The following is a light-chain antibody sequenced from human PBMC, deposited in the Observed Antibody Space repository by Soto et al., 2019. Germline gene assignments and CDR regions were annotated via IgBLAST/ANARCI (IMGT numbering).Light chain of an antibody. Sequence: EIVLTQSPGTLSLSPGERATLSCRASQSVSSSYLAWYQQKPGQAPRLLIYGASSRATGIPDRFSGSGSGTDFTLSISRLESEDFAVYYCQQYGGSLTWTFGQGTKVDIK. CDR3: QQYGGSLTWT. V-gene: IGKV3-20*01. CDR1: QSVSSSY. CDR2: GAS. J-gene: IGKJ1*01.